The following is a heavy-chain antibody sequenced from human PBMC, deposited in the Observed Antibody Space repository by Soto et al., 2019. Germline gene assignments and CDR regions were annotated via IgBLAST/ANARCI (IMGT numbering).Heavy chain of an antibody. J-gene: IGHJ4*02. CDR1: GFSFSSYW. D-gene: IGHD2-15*01. CDR3: ARERGGYSSDF. Sequence: EVQLVESGGGLVQPGGSLSLSCAASGFSFSSYWMHWLRQVPGKGLVWVSRINGDGDYTNYADSVKGRFTISRDNAKNTLYLQMNSLRAEDTAVYYCARERGGYSSDFWGQGTLVTVSS. V-gene: IGHV3-74*01. CDR2: INGDGDYT.